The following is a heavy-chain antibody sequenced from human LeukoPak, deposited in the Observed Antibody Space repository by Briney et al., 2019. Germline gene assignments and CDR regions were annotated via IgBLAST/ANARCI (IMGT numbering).Heavy chain of an antibody. CDR1: TDSIRGYY. V-gene: IGHV4-59*08. CDR3: ARHAISSYSGFDLHFDY. D-gene: IGHD5-12*01. Sequence: SETLSLTCSVSTDSIRGYYWSWIRQPPGKRLERIGWLYFSGSTKYNPSLKSRVTMSLGSSRNQFSLLLNSVTAADTAVYYCARHAISSYSGFDLHFDYWGQGILVTVSS. CDR2: LYFSGST. J-gene: IGHJ4*02.